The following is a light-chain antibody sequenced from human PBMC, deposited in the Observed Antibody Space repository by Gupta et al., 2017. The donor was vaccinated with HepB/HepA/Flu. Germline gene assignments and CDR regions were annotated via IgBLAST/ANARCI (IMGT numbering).Light chain of an antibody. V-gene: IGKV3-20*01. CDR1: QTISTNY. J-gene: IGKJ2*01. Sequence: IVLTQSPGTLSLSPGERATFSCRASQTISTNYLAWYQQKPGQAPRLLIYGTSTRATGIPDRFNGSGSGTEFTLSISRREPEDFAVYYCHQKDSSMYTFGQGTKLEIK. CDR2: GTS. CDR3: HQKDSSMYT.